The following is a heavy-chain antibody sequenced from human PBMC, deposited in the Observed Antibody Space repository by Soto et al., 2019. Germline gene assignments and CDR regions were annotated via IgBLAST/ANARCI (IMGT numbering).Heavy chain of an antibody. Sequence: QVQLVESGGGVVQPGRSLRLSCAASGFTFSNYGMHWVRQAPGKGLEWVAVIWYDGSTKYYADSVKGRFTISRDNSKNTLYLQMNNMRGEDTAVYYCAKGEPWFDPWGQGTLVTVSS. V-gene: IGHV3-33*06. CDR3: AKGEPWFDP. CDR1: GFTFSNYG. CDR2: IWYDGSTK. J-gene: IGHJ5*02. D-gene: IGHD1-1*01.